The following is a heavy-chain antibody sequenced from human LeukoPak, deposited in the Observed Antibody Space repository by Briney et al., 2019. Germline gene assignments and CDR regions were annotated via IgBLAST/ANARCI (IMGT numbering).Heavy chain of an antibody. D-gene: IGHD4-23*01. V-gene: IGHV3-48*01. CDR3: ATKGVSGNYWYFDL. CDR2: ISSSSSTI. CDR1: GFTFSSYS. J-gene: IGHJ2*01. Sequence: GGSLRLSCAASGFTFSSYSMNWVRQAPGKGLEWVSYISSSSSTIYYADSVKGRFTISRDNAKNSLYLQMNSLRAEDTAVYYCATKGVSGNYWYFDLWGRGTLVTVSS.